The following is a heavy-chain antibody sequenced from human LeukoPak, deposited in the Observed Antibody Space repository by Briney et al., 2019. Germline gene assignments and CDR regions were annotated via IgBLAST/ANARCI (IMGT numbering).Heavy chain of an antibody. CDR2: INHSGST. J-gene: IGHJ3*02. D-gene: IGHD3-3*01. CDR3: ARRFNRYYDFWSGPFDI. CDR1: GVSFSGYY. V-gene: IGHV4-34*01. Sequence: PSETLSLTCAVYGVSFSGYYWRWIRQPPGKGLGLIGEINHSGSTNYNPSLKSRVTISVDTSKNQFSLKLSSVTAADTAVYYCARRFNRYYDFWSGPFDIWGQRTMVTVSS.